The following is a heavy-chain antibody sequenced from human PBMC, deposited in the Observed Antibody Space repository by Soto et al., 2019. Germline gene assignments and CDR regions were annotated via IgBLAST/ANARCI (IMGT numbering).Heavy chain of an antibody. CDR1: GGSISSSSYY. V-gene: IGHV4-39*07. D-gene: IGHD5-18*01. CDR2: IYYSGNT. J-gene: IGHJ4*02. CDR3: ARVREKAMVNFDY. Sequence: PSETLSLTCTVSGGSISSSSYYWGWIRQPPGKGLEWIGSIYYSGNTNYNPSLKSRVTISVDTSKNQFSLKLSSVTAADTAVYFCARVREKAMVNFDYWGQGTLVTVSS.